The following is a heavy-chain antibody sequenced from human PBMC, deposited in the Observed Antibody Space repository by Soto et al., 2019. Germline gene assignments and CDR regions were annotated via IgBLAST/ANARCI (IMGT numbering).Heavy chain of an antibody. CDR1: GDSVSSKSAA. J-gene: IGHJ4*02. CDR3: ARTADYLVDY. D-gene: IGHD2-21*02. Sequence: PSQTLSLTCAISGDSVSSKSAAWHWIRQSPSRGLEWLGRTYYRSKWYNNYALSVKSRITINPDTSKNQFSLQLRSVTPDDTAVYYCARTADYLVDYCGQGPLVTVYS. CDR2: TYYRSKWYN. V-gene: IGHV6-1*01.